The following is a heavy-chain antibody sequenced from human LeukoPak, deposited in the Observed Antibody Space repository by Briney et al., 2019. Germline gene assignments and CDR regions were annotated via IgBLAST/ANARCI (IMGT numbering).Heavy chain of an antibody. CDR2: ISGSGGST. Sequence: PGGSLRLSCAASGFTFTSYAMSWVRQAPGKGLEWVSAISGSGGSTYYADSVKCRFTISRDHSKNTLYLQMNSLRAEDTAVYYCAKVAGYSSSHFDYWGQGTLVTVSS. CDR1: GFTFTSYA. V-gene: IGHV3-23*01. J-gene: IGHJ4*02. CDR3: AKVAGYSSSHFDY. D-gene: IGHD6-13*01.